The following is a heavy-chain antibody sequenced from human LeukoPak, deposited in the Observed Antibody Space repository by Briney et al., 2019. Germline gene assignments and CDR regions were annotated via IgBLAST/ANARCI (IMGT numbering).Heavy chain of an antibody. Sequence: GGSLRLSCAASGFTFSSCTMNWVRQAPGKGLEWVSSISSSSSYIYYADSVKGRFTISRDNAKNSLYLQMNSLRAEDTAVYYCARMWSSGYSSGWQRGGFFDYWGQGTLVTVSS. D-gene: IGHD6-19*01. CDR3: ARMWSSGYSSGWQRGGFFDY. J-gene: IGHJ4*02. V-gene: IGHV3-21*01. CDR1: GFTFSSCT. CDR2: ISSSSSYI.